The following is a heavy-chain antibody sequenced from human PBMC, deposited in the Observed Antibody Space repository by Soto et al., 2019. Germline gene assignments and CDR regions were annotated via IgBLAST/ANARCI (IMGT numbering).Heavy chain of an antibody. Sequence: GGSLRLSCAASGFTFSSYAMSWVRQAPGKGLEWVSAISGSGGSTYYADSVKGRFTISRDNSKNTLYLQMNSLRAEDTAVYYCAKDLYYDSSGYSFSSAFDIWGQGTMVTVSS. CDR3: AKDLYYDSSGYSFSSAFDI. CDR2: ISGSGGST. J-gene: IGHJ3*02. V-gene: IGHV3-23*01. CDR1: GFTFSSYA. D-gene: IGHD3-22*01.